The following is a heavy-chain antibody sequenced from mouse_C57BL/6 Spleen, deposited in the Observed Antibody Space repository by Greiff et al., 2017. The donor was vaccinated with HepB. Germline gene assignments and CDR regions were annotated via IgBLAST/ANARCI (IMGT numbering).Heavy chain of an antibody. CDR2: INPNNGGT. J-gene: IGHJ2*01. CDR3: AREVYGPGNY. CDR1: GYTFTDYY. D-gene: IGHD1-1*02. V-gene: IGHV1-26*01. Sequence: EVKLMESGPELVKPGASVKISCKASGYTFTDYYMNWVKQSHGKSLEWIGDINPNNGGTSYNQKFKGKATLTVDKSSSTAYMELRSLTSEDSAVYYCAREVYGPGNYWGQGTTLTVSS.